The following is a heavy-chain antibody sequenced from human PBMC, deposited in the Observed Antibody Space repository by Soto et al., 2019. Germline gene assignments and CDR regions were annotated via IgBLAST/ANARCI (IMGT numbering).Heavy chain of an antibody. J-gene: IGHJ4*02. CDR3: ATFNDRSEPAAILH. CDR1: GDSVSSGGSY. Sequence: QVQLQESGPGLVKPSQTLSLTCTVSGDSVSSGGSYCTWVRQHPGQGLEWIGYIYYSGSTFYNPSLNSRVTISLDPSKNQFSLKLSSVPASDTAVYYCATFNDRSEPAAILHWGQGTLVTVSS. V-gene: IGHV4-31*03. D-gene: IGHD2-2*02. CDR2: IYYSGST.